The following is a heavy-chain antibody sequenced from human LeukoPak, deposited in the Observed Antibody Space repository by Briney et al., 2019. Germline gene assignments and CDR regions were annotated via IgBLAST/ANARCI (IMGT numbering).Heavy chain of an antibody. CDR2: IKEDGSDK. V-gene: IGHV3-7*05. CDR1: GFTFSNYW. Sequence: GGSLRLSCAASGFTFSNYWMSWVRQAPGKGLEWVANIKEDGSDKYYVASVKGRFTITRDNDKNSQYLQMNSLRADDTAVYYCARDTGYNTFDYWGQGTLVTVSS. D-gene: IGHD5-24*01. J-gene: IGHJ4*02. CDR3: ARDTGYNTFDY.